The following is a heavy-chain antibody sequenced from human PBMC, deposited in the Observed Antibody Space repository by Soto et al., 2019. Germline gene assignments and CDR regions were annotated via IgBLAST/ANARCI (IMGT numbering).Heavy chain of an antibody. D-gene: IGHD3-22*01. V-gene: IGHV4-31*03. CDR2: IYYSGST. J-gene: IGHJ5*02. Sequence: SETLSLTCTVSGGSISSGGYYWSWIRQHPGKGLEWIGYIYYSGSTYYNPSLKSRVTISVDTSKNQFSLKLSSVTAADTAVYYCARVLQSYYYDSSAYMTWGQGTLVTGLL. CDR3: ARVLQSYYYDSSAYMT. CDR1: GGSISSGGYY.